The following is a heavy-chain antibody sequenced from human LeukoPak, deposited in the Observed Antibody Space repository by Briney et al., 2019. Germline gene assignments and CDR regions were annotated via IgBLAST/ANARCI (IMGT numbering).Heavy chain of an antibody. V-gene: IGHV3-7*01. CDR2: IKQDGNEK. CDR3: ASGFDSRFFDK. D-gene: IGHD3-22*01. J-gene: IGHJ4*02. CDR1: GLTSSNYW. Sequence: GGSLRLSCAASGLTSSNYWMTWVRQAPGKGLGWVANIKQDGNEKYYVDSVKGRFTISRDSAKNSLYLQMNSLRAEDTAVYYCASGFDSRFFDKWGQGTLVTVSS.